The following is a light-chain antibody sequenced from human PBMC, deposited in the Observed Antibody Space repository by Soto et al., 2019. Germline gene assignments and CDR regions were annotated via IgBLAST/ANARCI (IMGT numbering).Light chain of an antibody. J-gene: IGKJ1*01. V-gene: IGKV1-27*01. CDR3: HQLNSSPRT. CDR1: MPISNY. Sequence: IHLAQIPSSLSPSLGDRVTITCRAAMPISNYLAGYQQKTGKIPNLLIYVASTLPVGVPSRFSGGGSGANVIPPTSSLQPEDVEAFYCHQLNSSPRTFGQGTKVDIK. CDR2: VAS.